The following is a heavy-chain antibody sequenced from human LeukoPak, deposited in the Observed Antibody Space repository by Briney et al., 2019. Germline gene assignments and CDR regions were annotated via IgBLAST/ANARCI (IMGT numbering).Heavy chain of an antibody. V-gene: IGHV4-59*01. CDR2: IYYSGST. CDR3: ARITYYYDSSGYYPDY. D-gene: IGHD3-22*01. J-gene: IGHJ4*02. CDR1: GGSISSYY. Sequence: SETLSLTCTVSGGSISSYYWSWIRQPPGKGLEWIGYIYYSGSTNYNPSLKSRVTISVDTSKNQFSLKLSSVTAADTAVYYCARITYYYDSSGYYPDYWGQGTLVIVSS.